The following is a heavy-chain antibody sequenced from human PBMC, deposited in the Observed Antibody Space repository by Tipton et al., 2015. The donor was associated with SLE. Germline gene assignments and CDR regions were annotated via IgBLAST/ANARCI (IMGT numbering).Heavy chain of an antibody. Sequence: TLSLTCTVSGGSISSHYWSWIRQPPGKGLEWIGYIYYSGSTNYNPSLKSRVTISVDTSKNQFSLKLSSVTAADTAVYYCASPRSSSSTDWYFDLWGRGTLVTVSS. CDR1: GGSISSHY. V-gene: IGHV4-59*08. J-gene: IGHJ2*01. CDR3: ASPRSSSSTDWYFDL. D-gene: IGHD6-6*01. CDR2: IYYSGST.